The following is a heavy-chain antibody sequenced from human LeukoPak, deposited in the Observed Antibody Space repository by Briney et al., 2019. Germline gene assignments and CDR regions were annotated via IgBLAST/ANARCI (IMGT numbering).Heavy chain of an antibody. CDR1: GYTFTSYG. Sequence: ASVKVSCKASGYTFTSYGISWVRQASGQGLEWMGWISAYNGNTNYAQKLQGRVTMTTDTSTSTAYMELRSLRSDDTAVYYCARARSGSYYTGFDYWGQGTLVTVSS. CDR3: ARARSGSYYTGFDY. V-gene: IGHV1-18*01. J-gene: IGHJ4*02. CDR2: ISAYNGNT. D-gene: IGHD3-10*01.